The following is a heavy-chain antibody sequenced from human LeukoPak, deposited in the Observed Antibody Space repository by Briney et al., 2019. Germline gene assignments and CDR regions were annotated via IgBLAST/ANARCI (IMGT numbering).Heavy chain of an antibody. CDR1: GGSVSSGSYY. Sequence: SETLSLTCTVSGGSVSSGSYYWSWIRQPPGKGLEWIGYIYYSGSTNYNPSLKSRVTISVDTSKNQFSLKLSSVTAADTAVYYCARAGGFFSPFGYWGQGTLVTVSS. CDR3: ARAGGFFSPFGY. D-gene: IGHD3-16*01. J-gene: IGHJ4*02. CDR2: IYYSGST. V-gene: IGHV4-61*01.